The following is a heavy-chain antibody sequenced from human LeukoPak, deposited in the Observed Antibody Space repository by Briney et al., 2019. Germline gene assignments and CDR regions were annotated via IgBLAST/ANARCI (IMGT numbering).Heavy chain of an antibody. CDR2: ISYDGSNK. V-gene: IGHV3-30-3*01. D-gene: IGHD3-3*01. J-gene: IGHJ4*02. Sequence: TGGSLRLSCAASGFTFSSYWMSWVRQAPGKGLEWVAVISYDGSNKYYADSVKGRFTISRDNSKNTLYLQMNSLRAEDTAVYYCARGRRGFWSGYLDYWGQGTLVTVSS. CDR1: GFTFSSYW. CDR3: ARGRRGFWSGYLDY.